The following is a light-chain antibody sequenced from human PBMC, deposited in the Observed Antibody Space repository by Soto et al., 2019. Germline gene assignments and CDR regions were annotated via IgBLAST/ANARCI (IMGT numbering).Light chain of an antibody. CDR2: YAS. CDR1: QGVGSN. Sequence: EIVMTQSPPTLSVYPGVRGSLSCMASQGVGSNLAWYQQKPGQAPRLLIYYASTRDTGVPARFSGSGSGTDFTLTISSLQSEDFADCYCQQYNSWPQTLGQGTKV. CDR3: QQYNSWPQT. J-gene: IGKJ1*01. V-gene: IGKV3-15*01.